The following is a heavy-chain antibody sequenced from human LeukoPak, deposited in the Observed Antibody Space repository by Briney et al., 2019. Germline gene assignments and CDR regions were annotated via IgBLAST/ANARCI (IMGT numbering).Heavy chain of an antibody. Sequence: GGSLRLSCAASGFTFSSYGMHWVRQAPGKGLEWVAVIWYDGSNKYYADSVKGRFTISRDNSKYTLYLQMNSLRAEDTAVYYCASRTSSGWYPDYWGQGTLVTVSS. CDR3: ASRTSSGWYPDY. D-gene: IGHD6-19*01. V-gene: IGHV3-33*01. CDR2: IWYDGSNK. CDR1: GFTFSSYG. J-gene: IGHJ4*02.